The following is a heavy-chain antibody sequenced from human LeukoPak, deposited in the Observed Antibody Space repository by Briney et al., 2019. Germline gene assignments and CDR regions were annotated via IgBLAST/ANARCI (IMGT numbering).Heavy chain of an antibody. Sequence: GGSLRLSCAASGFTFSRYWMHWVRQAPGEGPVWVSRINPDGSTTTYADSVKGRFTISRDNAKNTLYLQMNSLRAEDTAVYYCARVRVGAYDFEYWGQGALVTASS. CDR1: GFTFSRYW. CDR2: INPDGSTT. CDR3: ARVRVGAYDFEY. D-gene: IGHD3-10*01. J-gene: IGHJ4*02. V-gene: IGHV3-74*01.